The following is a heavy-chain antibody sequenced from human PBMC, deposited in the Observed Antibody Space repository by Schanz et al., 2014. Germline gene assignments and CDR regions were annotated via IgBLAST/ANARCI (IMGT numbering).Heavy chain of an antibody. CDR3: ARSAGRDFWSGYYTRFDY. CDR2: ISVDTGNT. Sequence: QVQLVQSGAEVKKPGASVRVSCKASGYTFTPYAMSWVRQAPGQGLEWVGWISVDTGNTKYGQKVQGRVTMTADTSTNTAYMELRSLRSDDTAVYSCARSAGRDFWSGYYTRFDYWGQGALVTVSS. D-gene: IGHD3-3*01. CDR1: GYTFTPYA. V-gene: IGHV1-18*01. J-gene: IGHJ4*02.